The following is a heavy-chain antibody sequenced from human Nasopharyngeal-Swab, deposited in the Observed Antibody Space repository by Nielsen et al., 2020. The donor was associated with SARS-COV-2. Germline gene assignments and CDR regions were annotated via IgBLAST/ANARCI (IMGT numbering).Heavy chain of an antibody. J-gene: IGHJ6*02. Sequence: GESLKISCAASGFTFSSYAMSWVRQAPGKGLGWVSVIYSGGSSTYYADSVKGRFTISRDNSKSTLYLQMNSLRAEDTAVYYCARVETANYYYYGMDVWGQGTTVTVSS. CDR2: IYSGGSST. CDR1: GFTFSSYA. V-gene: IGHV3-23*03. CDR3: ARVETANYYYYGMDV. D-gene: IGHD1-14*01.